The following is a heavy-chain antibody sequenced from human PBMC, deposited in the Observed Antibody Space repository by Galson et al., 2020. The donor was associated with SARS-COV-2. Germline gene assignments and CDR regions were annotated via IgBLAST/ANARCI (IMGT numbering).Heavy chain of an antibody. CDR1: GFTFSSYA. CDR2: ISSTGSTI. V-gene: IGHV3-48*02. J-gene: IGHJ6*02. D-gene: IGHD2-21*02. Sequence: TGGSLRLSCAASGFTFSSYAMHWVRQAPGKGLEWVSYISSTGSTIYYAVSVKGRFTISRDNAKNSLYLQMNSLRDGDTAVYYCARVAAVVLSATRYYHYGMDVWGQGTTVTVSS. CDR3: ARVAAVVLSATRYYHYGMDV.